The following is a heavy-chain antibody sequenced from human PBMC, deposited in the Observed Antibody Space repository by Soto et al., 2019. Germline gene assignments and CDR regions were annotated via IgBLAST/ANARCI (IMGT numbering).Heavy chain of an antibody. V-gene: IGHV4-59*08. J-gene: IGHJ4*02. D-gene: IGHD2-21*02. CDR2: AYYSGGT. CDR1: GGSISPFY. CDR3: ARGVTGTLDY. Sequence: QVQLQESGPGLVHPSETLSLTCTVSGGSISPFYWSWIRQPPGKGLECIGYAYYSGGTNYNPSLKNRVTISVDSSKNQFSLKLTSVTAADTAVYYCARGVTGTLDYWGQGTLVTVSS.